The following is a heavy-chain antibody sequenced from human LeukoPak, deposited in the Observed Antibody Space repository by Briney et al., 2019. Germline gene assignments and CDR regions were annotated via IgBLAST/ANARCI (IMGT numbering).Heavy chain of an antibody. CDR3: AGGCSSTSCPLVY. CDR1: GFTFSSYG. J-gene: IGHJ4*02. Sequence: GRSLRLSCAASGFTFSSYGMHWVRQAPGKGLEWVAVISYDGSNKYYADSVKGRFTISRDNSKNTLYVQMNSLRAEDTAVYYCAGGCSSTSCPLVYWGQGTLVTVSS. CDR2: ISYDGSNK. V-gene: IGHV3-30*03. D-gene: IGHD2-2*01.